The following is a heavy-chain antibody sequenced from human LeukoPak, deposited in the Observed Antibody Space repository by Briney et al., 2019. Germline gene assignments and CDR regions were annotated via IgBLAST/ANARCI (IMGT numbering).Heavy chain of an antibody. D-gene: IGHD2-2*01. CDR3: ARDYCSSTSCQRRVWFDP. J-gene: IGHJ5*02. V-gene: IGHV1-18*01. Sequence: GASVKVSCKTSGYTFTSYGVSWVRQAPGQGLEWMGWISAYNGSTDYPQRLQGRVTMTTDTSTSTAYMELRSLRSDDTAVYYCARDYCSSTSCQRRVWFDPWGQGTLVTVSS. CDR2: ISAYNGST. CDR1: GYTFTSYG.